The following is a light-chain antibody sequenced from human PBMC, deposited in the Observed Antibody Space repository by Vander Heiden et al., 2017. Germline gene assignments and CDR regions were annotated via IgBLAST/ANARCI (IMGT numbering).Light chain of an antibody. CDR3: QQYNSYPCT. V-gene: IGKV1-5*01. CDR1: QSISSW. J-gene: IGKJ1*01. Sequence: DIQTTQFPPTPSASVRDRVTSTCPASQSISSWLAWYQQKPGKAPKLLIYDASSLESGVPSRFSGSGSGTEFTLNISSLQPDDFATYYCQQYNSYPCTFGQGTKVEIK. CDR2: DAS.